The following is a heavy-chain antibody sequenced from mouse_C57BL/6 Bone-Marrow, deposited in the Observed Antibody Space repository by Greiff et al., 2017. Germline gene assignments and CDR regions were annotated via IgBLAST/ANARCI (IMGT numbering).Heavy chain of an antibody. Sequence: VKLVESGGGLVKPGGSLKLSCAASGFTFSDYGMHWVRQAPEKGLEWVAYISSGSSTIYYADTVKGRFTISRDNAKNTLFLQMTSLRSADTAMYYCARGEYGSSFAYWGQGTLVTVSA. V-gene: IGHV5-17*01. CDR1: GFTFSDYG. CDR2: ISSGSSTI. D-gene: IGHD1-1*01. J-gene: IGHJ3*01. CDR3: ARGEYGSSFAY.